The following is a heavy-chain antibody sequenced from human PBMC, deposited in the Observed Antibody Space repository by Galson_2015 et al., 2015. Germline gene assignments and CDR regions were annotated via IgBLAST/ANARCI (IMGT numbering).Heavy chain of an antibody. CDR3: ARDKEGGGGGYSYGYPDY. CDR1: GYTFTSYY. V-gene: IGHV1-46*01. CDR2: INPSGGST. J-gene: IGHJ4*02. D-gene: IGHD5-18*01. Sequence: SVKVSCKASGYTFTSYYMHWVRQAPGQGLEWMGIINPSGGSTSYAQKFQGRVTMTRDTSTSTVYMELSSLRSEDTAVYYCARDKEGGGGGYSYGYPDYWGQGTLVTVSS.